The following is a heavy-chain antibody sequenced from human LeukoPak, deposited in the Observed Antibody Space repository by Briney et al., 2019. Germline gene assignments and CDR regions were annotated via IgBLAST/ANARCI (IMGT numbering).Heavy chain of an antibody. CDR3: VTDREFGNGWYFDS. Sequence: PGGSLRLSCAASGFSFSLHFMHWVRQAPGKGLVWVSRINTGGTRTHYADSVKGRFTISRDNTQSTLYLQMNSLTAEDTAIYYCVTDREFGNGWYFDSWGQGTLVAVSS. D-gene: IGHD6-19*01. J-gene: IGHJ4*02. CDR1: GFSFSLHF. CDR2: INTGGTRT. V-gene: IGHV3-74*01.